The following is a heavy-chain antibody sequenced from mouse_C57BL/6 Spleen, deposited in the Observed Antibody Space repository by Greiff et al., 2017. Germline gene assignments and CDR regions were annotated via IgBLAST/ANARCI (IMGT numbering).Heavy chain of an antibody. D-gene: IGHD2-3*01. CDR1: GYTFTDYY. CDR2: INPNNGGT. CDR3: ARREIYDGYLYYAMDY. V-gene: IGHV1-26*01. J-gene: IGHJ4*01. Sequence: EVQLQQSGPELVKPGASVKISCKASGYTFTDYYMNWVKQSHGKSLEWIGDINPNNGGTSYNQKFKGKATLTVDKSSSTAYMELRSLTSEDSAVYYCARREIYDGYLYYAMDYWGQGTSVTVSS.